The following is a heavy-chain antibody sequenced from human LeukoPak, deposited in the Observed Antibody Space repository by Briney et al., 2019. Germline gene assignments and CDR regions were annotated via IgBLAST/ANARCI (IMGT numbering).Heavy chain of an antibody. D-gene: IGHD3-10*01. J-gene: IGHJ4*02. CDR3: ARGNYYGSGRFDY. CDR1: VGSISGFY. V-gene: IGHV4-59*01. CDR2: SFYGGST. Sequence: PSETLSLTCTLSVGSISGFYWTCIPHPPEETLEWLGHSFYGGSTNYNPSLKIRLTISVDTSKNQFSLKVISVTAADTAVYYCARGNYYGSGRFDYWGRGTLVTVSS.